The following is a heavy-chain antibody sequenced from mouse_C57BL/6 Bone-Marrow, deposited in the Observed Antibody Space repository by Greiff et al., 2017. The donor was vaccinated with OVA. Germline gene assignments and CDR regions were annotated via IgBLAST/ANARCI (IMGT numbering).Heavy chain of an antibody. V-gene: IGHV5-4*01. CDR1: GFTFSSYA. Sequence: EVQLVESGGGLVKPGGSLKLSCAASGFTFSSYAMSWVRQTPEKRLEWVATISDGGSYTYYPDNVKGRFTISRDNAKNNLYLHMSHLKSEDTAMYYCARADGSSLYYAMDYWGQGTSVTVSS. D-gene: IGHD1-1*01. J-gene: IGHJ4*01. CDR2: ISDGGSYT. CDR3: ARADGSSLYYAMDY.